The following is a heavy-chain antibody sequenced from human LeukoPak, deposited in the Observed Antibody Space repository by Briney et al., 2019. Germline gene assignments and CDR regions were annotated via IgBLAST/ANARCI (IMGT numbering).Heavy chain of an antibody. CDR1: GGSFSGYY. Sequence: SETLSLTCAVYGGSFSGYYWSWIRQPPGKGLEWIGEINHSGSTNYNPSLKSRVTISVDTSKNQFSLKLSSVTAADTAVYYCASGGGDCSSSNCYSAYWGQGTLVTVSS. D-gene: IGHD2-2*02. CDR2: INHSGST. J-gene: IGHJ4*02. CDR3: ASGGGDCSSSNCYSAY. V-gene: IGHV4-34*01.